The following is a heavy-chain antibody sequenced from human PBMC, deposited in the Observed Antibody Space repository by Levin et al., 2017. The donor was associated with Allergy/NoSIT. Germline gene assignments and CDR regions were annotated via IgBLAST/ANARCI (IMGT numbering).Heavy chain of an antibody. D-gene: IGHD1-1*01. Sequence: GGSLRLSCAASGFIFSNYGIHWVRQAPGKGLEWVAVISYDETNKFYADSVKGRFTISRDNSKNTVYLQMTSLRVEDTDRHYCAKEFLATVVTPVHRNLCNWFDPWGQGTLVTVSS. J-gene: IGHJ5*02. CDR3: AKEFLATVVTPVHRNLCNWFDP. V-gene: IGHV3-30*18. CDR1: GFIFSNYG. CDR2: ISYDETNK.